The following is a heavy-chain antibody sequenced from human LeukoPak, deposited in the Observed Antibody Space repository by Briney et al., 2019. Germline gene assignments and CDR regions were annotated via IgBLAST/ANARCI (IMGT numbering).Heavy chain of an antibody. CDR2: IKQDGSEK. V-gene: IGHV3-7*01. Sequence: GGSLRLSCAASGFTFSSYWTSWVRQAPGKGLEWVANIKQDGSEKYYVDSVKGRFTISRDNAKNSLYLQMNSLRAEDTAVYYCARLSIAAAGTEWFDPWGQGTLVTVSS. D-gene: IGHD6-13*01. CDR3: ARLSIAAAGTEWFDP. J-gene: IGHJ5*02. CDR1: GFTFSSYW.